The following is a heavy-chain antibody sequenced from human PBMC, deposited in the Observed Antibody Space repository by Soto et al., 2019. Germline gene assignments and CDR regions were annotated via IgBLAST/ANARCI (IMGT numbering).Heavy chain of an antibody. CDR3: ARDSRELLWFGELLCDAFDI. Sequence: ASVKVSCKASGYTFTSYAMHWVRQAPGQRLEWMGWINAGNGNTKYSQKFQGRVTITRDTSASTAYMELSSLRSEDTAVYYCARDSRELLWFGELLCDAFDIWGQATMVTVSS. CDR1: GYTFTSYA. V-gene: IGHV1-3*01. CDR2: INAGNGNT. J-gene: IGHJ3*02. D-gene: IGHD3-10*01.